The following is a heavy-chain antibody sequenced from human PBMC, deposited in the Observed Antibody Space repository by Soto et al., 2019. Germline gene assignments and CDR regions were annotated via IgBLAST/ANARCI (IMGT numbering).Heavy chain of an antibody. D-gene: IGHD4-17*01. Sequence: GGSLRLSCSASGVAFNIYAMSWVRQAPGKGLEWVASISGSGSSTYSADPVKGRFTISRDNSKIMVYLQMNNLRAEDTATYYCAKCDGDYRYYYYGMDVWGQGTTVTVSS. CDR2: ISGSGSST. V-gene: IGHV3-23*01. CDR3: AKCDGDYRYYYYGMDV. CDR1: GVAFNIYA. J-gene: IGHJ6*02.